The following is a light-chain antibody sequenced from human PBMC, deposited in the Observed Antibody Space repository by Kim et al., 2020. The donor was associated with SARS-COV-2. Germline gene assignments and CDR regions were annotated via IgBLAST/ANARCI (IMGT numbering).Light chain of an antibody. CDR3: QQDNDWCLLT. V-gene: IGKV3D-15*01. CDR1: QYISNY. Sequence: EIVMTQSPATLSVSPGERATLSCRASQYISNYLAWYQVKPGQPPRLLIYGASARATGVTARYSGGGSGTEFTLTISSLQSEDFAVYYCQQDNDWCLLTFGGGTKVDIK. J-gene: IGKJ4*01. CDR2: GAS.